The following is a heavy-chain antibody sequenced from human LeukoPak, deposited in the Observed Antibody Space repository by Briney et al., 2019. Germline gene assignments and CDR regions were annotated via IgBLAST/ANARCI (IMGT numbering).Heavy chain of an antibody. Sequence: GGSLRLSCVTSGFTFSIYALSWVRQAPGKGLEWVSAISGTDGSTYYADSVKGRFTISRDHSKNTLYLQMNSLRVEDTAVYYCTKPSGAAAVDYWGQGTLVTVSS. CDR2: ISGTDGST. CDR3: TKPSGAAAVDY. V-gene: IGHV3-23*01. J-gene: IGHJ4*02. CDR1: GFTFSIYA. D-gene: IGHD6-25*01.